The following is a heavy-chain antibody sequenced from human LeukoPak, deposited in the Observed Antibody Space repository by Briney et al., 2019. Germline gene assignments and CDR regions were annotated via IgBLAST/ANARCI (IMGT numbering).Heavy chain of an antibody. CDR2: INPNSGGT. Sequence: ASVKVSCKASGYTFTGYYMHWVRQAPGQGLEWMGWINPNSGGTNYAQKFQGRVTMTRDTSISTAYMELSRLRSDDTAVYYCTVGLRFLEWLLSAFDYWGQGTLVTVSS. CDR3: TVGLRFLEWLLSAFDY. V-gene: IGHV1-2*02. J-gene: IGHJ4*02. D-gene: IGHD3-3*01. CDR1: GYTFTGYY.